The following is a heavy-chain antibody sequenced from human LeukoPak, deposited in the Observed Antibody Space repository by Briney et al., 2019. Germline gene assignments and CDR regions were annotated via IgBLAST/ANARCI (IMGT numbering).Heavy chain of an antibody. Sequence: SETLSLTCTVSGGSISGSYWSWIRQPPGKGLEWIAYMYNSGSTNYNPSLKSRVTISIDTSKNQFSLKLSSLTAADTAIHYCARGIESYGDYGYWGQGILVTVSS. CDR1: GGSISGSY. CDR2: MYNSGST. V-gene: IGHV4-59*01. J-gene: IGHJ4*02. CDR3: ARGIESYGDYGY. D-gene: IGHD4-17*01.